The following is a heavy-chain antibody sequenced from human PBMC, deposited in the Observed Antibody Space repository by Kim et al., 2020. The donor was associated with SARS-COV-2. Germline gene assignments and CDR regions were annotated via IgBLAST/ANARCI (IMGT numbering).Heavy chain of an antibody. CDR1: GGTFSSYA. CDR2: IIPIFGTA. CDR3: ARSERWLQSPDAFDI. V-gene: IGHV1-69*13. Sequence: SVKVSCKASGGTFSSYAISWVRQAPGQGLEWMGGIIPIFGTANYAQKFQGRVTITADESTSTAYMELSSLRSEDTAVYYCARSERWLQSPDAFDIWGQGTIVTVSS. J-gene: IGHJ3*02. D-gene: IGHD5-12*01.